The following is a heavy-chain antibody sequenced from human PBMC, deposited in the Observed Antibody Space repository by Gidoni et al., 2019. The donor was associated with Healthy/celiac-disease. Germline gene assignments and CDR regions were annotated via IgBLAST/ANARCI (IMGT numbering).Heavy chain of an antibody. Sequence: QVQLVESGGGWVKPGGSLRLSCAASGFTFSDYYMSWIRQAPGKGLEWVSYISSSSSYTNYADSVKGRFTISRDNAKNSLYLQMNSLRAEDTAVYYCARTDYYDSSGLDYWGQGTLVTVSS. CDR2: ISSSSSYT. J-gene: IGHJ4*02. CDR1: GFTFSDYY. V-gene: IGHV3-11*06. CDR3: ARTDYYDSSGLDY. D-gene: IGHD3-22*01.